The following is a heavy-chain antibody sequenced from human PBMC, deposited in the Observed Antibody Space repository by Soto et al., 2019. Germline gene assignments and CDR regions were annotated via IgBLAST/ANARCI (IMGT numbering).Heavy chain of an antibody. V-gene: IGHV5-51*01. CDR1: GYDFMNYW. J-gene: IGHJ4*02. D-gene: IGHD3-9*01. CDR2: IYPDDSDT. CDR3: ATASDWAFDY. Sequence: GESLKISCQASGYDFMNYWIGWVRQMPGKGLEWMGIIYPDDSDTRYSPSFQGQVTISVDESITTAYLQWSSLKASDTAIYYCATASDWAFDYWGQGTLVTVSS.